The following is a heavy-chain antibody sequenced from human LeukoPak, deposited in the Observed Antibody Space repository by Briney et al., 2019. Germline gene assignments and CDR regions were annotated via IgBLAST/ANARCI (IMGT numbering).Heavy chain of an antibody. CDR2: IGTTSGAI. CDR1: GFTFNAFG. Sequence: GGSLRLSCAASGFTFNAFGMNWVRQAPGKGLEWVSYIGTTSGAIYYADSVKGRFTFSRDNAQNSLYLQMSSLRVEDTAVYYCVTYSTGLYKGLEFWGQGTQVTVSS. CDR3: VTYSTGLYKGLEF. D-gene: IGHD2-8*02. J-gene: IGHJ4*02. V-gene: IGHV3-48*04.